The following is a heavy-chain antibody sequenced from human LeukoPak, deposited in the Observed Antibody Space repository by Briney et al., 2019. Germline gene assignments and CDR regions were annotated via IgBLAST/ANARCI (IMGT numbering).Heavy chain of an antibody. J-gene: IGHJ4*02. CDR3: AKVPGGPNRGRITMIVVAYFDY. Sequence: GGSLRLSCAASGFIFSSYSMSWVRQAPGMGLEWVSVITGSGGNTYYADSVKGRFTISRDNSKNTLYLQMNSLRAEDTAVYHCAKVPGGPNRGRITMIVVAYFDYWGQGTLVTVSS. V-gene: IGHV3-23*01. D-gene: IGHD3-22*01. CDR2: ITGSGGNT. CDR1: GFIFSSYS.